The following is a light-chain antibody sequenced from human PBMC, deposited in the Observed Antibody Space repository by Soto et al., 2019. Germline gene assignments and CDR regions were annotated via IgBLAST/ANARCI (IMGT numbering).Light chain of an antibody. CDR2: GAS. CDR3: HQTAGSLTWT. Sequence: DIQMTQSPSSLSASVGDRVTITCRASQTIRYSLNWYQQKPGKVPKVLIYGASNLQSGVPPRFSGSGSGTDFALTISSLQPEDFATCYCHQTAGSLTWTFGQGTRVEAK. J-gene: IGKJ1*01. V-gene: IGKV1-39*01. CDR1: QTIRYS.